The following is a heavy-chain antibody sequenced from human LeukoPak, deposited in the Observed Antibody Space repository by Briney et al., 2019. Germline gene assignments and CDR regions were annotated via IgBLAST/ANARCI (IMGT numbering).Heavy chain of an antibody. CDR3: ARDSRGYSYGPSGLDY. CDR2: IYYSGST. Sequence: SETLSLTCTVSGGSISSGDYYWSWIRQPPGKGLEWIGYIYYSGSTYYNPSLKSRVTISVDTFKNQFSLKLSSVTAADTAVYYCARDSRGYSYGPSGLDYWGQGTLVTVSS. D-gene: IGHD5-18*01. J-gene: IGHJ4*02. CDR1: GGSISSGDYY. V-gene: IGHV4-30-4*08.